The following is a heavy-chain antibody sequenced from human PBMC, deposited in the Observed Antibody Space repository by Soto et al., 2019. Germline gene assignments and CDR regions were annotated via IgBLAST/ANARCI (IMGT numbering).Heavy chain of an antibody. J-gene: IGHJ6*02. CDR3: ARVSGYCSSTSCRHYYYYGMDV. D-gene: IGHD2-2*01. CDR2: IIPIFGTA. Sequence: SVKVSCKASGGTFSSYAISWVRQAPGQGLEWMGGIIPIFGTANYAQKFQGRVTITADESTSTAYMELSSLRSEDTAVYYRARVSGYCSSTSCRHYYYYGMDVWGQGTTVTVSS. V-gene: IGHV1-69*13. CDR1: GGTFSSYA.